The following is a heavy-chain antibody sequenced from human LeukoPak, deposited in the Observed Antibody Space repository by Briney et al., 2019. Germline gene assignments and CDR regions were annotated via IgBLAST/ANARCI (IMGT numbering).Heavy chain of an antibody. CDR2: INPNSGGT. D-gene: IGHD6-13*01. V-gene: IGHV1-2*02. J-gene: IGHJ4*02. CDR1: GYTFTGYY. Sequence: GASVKVSCKASGYTFTGYYMHWVRQAPGQGLEWMGWINPNSGGTNYAQKFQGRVTMTRDTSISTAYTELSRLRSDDTAVYYCASSCIAAVRYYFDYWGQGTLVTVSS. CDR3: ASSCIAAVRYYFDY.